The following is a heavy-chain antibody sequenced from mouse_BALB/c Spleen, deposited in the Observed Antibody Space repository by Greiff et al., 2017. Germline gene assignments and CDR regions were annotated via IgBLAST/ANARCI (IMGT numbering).Heavy chain of an antibody. V-gene: IGHV5-4*02. Sequence: EVKLMESGGGLVKPGGSLKLSCAASGFTFSDYYMYWVRQTPEKRLEWVATISDGGSYTYYPDSVKGRFTISRDNAKNNLYLQMSSLKSEDTAMYYCARDGGLLRSYYFDYWGQGTTLTVSS. D-gene: IGHD1-1*01. CDR3: ARDGGLLRSYYFDY. CDR1: GFTFSDYY. J-gene: IGHJ2*01. CDR2: ISDGGSYT.